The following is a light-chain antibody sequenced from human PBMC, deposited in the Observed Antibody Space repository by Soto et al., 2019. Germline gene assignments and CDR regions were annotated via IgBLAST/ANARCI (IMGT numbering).Light chain of an antibody. CDR3: QQYNNWPWT. V-gene: IGKV3-15*01. CDR2: GAS. Sequence: EILMTQSPATLSVSPGERATLSCRASQRISSNLAWYQQKPGQAPRLLIYGASTRATGIPARFSGSGSGTEFTLSISSLQSEDFAVYYCQQYNNWPWTFGQGTKVDNK. CDR1: QRISSN. J-gene: IGKJ1*01.